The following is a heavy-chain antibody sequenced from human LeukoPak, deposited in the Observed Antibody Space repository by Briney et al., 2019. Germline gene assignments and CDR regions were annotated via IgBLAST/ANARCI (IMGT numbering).Heavy chain of an antibody. CDR3: ARSPAYDILTGFDY. V-gene: IGHV4-30-2*01. CDR2: VYHSGST. Sequence: SQTLSLTGAVAGGSISSGGYCGSWIREPPGKGLEWIGYVYHSGSTYYNPSLKSRVTISIDRSKNQFSLKLSSVTAADTAVYYCARSPAYDILTGFDYWGQGTLVTVSS. CDR1: GGSISSGGYC. J-gene: IGHJ4*02. D-gene: IGHD3-9*01.